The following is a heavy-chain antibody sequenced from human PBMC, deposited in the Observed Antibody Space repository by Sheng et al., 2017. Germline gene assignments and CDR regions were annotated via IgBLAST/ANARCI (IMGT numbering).Heavy chain of an antibody. CDR1: GGTFSSYA. D-gene: IGHD6-13*01. Sequence: QVQLVQSGAEVKKPGSSVKVSCKASGGTFSSYAISWVRQAPGQGLEWMGGIIPILGIANYAQKFQGRVTITADKSTSTAYMELSSLRSEDTAVYYCARGDPIAAADDYYYYYMDVWGKGTTVTVSS. V-gene: IGHV1-69*04. J-gene: IGHJ6*03. CDR2: IIPILGIA. CDR3: ARGDPIAAADDYYYYYMDV.